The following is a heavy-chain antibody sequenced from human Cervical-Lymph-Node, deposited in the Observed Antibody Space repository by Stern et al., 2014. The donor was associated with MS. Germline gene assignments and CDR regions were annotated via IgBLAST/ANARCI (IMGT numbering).Heavy chain of an antibody. Sequence: VQLVQSGAEVKKPGASVQVSCKASGYTFTGYFMHWVRQAPGQGLEWMGRIHPHSGGPEYAQKFQGRVTMTRDTSISTAYMELSRLRSDDKAVYYCARSAIEIAAPGHFDYWGQGTLVTVSS. D-gene: IGHD6-13*01. CDR1: GYTFTGYF. CDR2: IHPHSGGP. J-gene: IGHJ4*02. CDR3: ARSAIEIAAPGHFDY. V-gene: IGHV1-2*06.